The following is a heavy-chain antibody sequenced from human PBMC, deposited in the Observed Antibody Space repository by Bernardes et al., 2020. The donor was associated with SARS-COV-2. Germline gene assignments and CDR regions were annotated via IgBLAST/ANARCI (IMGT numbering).Heavy chain of an antibody. D-gene: IGHD1-26*01. CDR2: ISHDGSIT. V-gene: IGHV3-74*01. CDR1: GFTFSDHW. Sequence: GGSLRLSCVASGFTFSDHWMHWVRQAPGKGLVWVSRISHDGSITNYADSVKGRFSISRDIAKNTLYLQMTSLTAEDTAVYYCARGGSYFAFPHDYWGQGTLVTVSS. CDR3: ARGGSYFAFPHDY. J-gene: IGHJ4*02.